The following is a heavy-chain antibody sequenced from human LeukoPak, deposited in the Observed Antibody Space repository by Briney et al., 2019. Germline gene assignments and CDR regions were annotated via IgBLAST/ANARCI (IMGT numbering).Heavy chain of an antibody. V-gene: IGHV3-21*06. Sequence: GGSLRLSCAASGFTFNNYNMNWVRQAPGKGPEWVSSITSSSSYIYYADSVKGRFTISRDNAKNSLYLQMDSLRVEDTAVYYCARDPYSGSYGPYYYYYMDVWGEGTTVTISS. D-gene: IGHD1-26*01. CDR3: ARDPYSGSYGPYYYYYMDV. J-gene: IGHJ6*03. CDR1: GFTFNNYN. CDR2: ITSSSSYI.